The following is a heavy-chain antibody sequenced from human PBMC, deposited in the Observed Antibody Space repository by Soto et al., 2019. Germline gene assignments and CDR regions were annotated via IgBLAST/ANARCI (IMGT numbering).Heavy chain of an antibody. CDR2: ISGSGGST. V-gene: IGHV3-23*01. CDR3: AKGQSIAAAGSDY. D-gene: IGHD6-13*01. Sequence: EVQLLESGGGLVQPGGSLRLSCAASGFTFSSYAMSWFRQAPGKGLEWVSAISGSGGSTYYADSVKGRFTISRDNSKNTLYLQINSLRAEDTDVYYCAKGQSIAAAGSDYWGQGTLVTVSS. J-gene: IGHJ4*02. CDR1: GFTFSSYA.